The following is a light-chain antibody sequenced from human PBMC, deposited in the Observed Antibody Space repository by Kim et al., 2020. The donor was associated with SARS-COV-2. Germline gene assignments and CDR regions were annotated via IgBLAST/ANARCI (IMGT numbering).Light chain of an antibody. CDR2: GAS. CDR1: QSVGSTY. CDR3: QQYSTSSLWT. V-gene: IGKV3-20*01. Sequence: PGEGADRASRASQSVGSTYLAWLQQQPGQAPRLLIYGASSRATGIPDRFSGSGSGTDFTLTISRLETEDFAVYYCQQYSTSSLWTFGQGTKVDIK. J-gene: IGKJ1*01.